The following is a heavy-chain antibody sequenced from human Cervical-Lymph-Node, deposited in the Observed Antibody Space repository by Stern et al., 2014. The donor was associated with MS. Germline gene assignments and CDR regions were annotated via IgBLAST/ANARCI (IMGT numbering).Heavy chain of an antibody. CDR3: ARNFRPRVNYYDALAY. D-gene: IGHD3-22*01. Sequence: QLQLQESGPGLVKPSETLSLTCTVSGASINNYYWSWIWQPPGKGLEWIGYIYDTGSTNYNPSLKSRVTMSVDTSKNQFSLKLSSVTAADTAVYYCARNFRPRVNYYDALAYWGQGTLVTVSS. J-gene: IGHJ4*02. V-gene: IGHV4-59*01. CDR1: GASINNYY. CDR2: IYDTGST.